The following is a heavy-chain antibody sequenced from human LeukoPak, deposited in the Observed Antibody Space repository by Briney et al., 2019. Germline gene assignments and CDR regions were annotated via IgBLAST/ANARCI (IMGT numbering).Heavy chain of an antibody. Sequence: GGSLRLSCAASGFTFSSYAMSWVRQAPGKGLEWVSAISGSGGSTYYADSVKGRFTISRANSKNTLYLQMKSLRAEDTVVYYGAKGVATTDFDNWGQGTLVTVSS. CDR2: ISGSGGST. D-gene: IGHD5-12*01. CDR1: GFTFSSYA. J-gene: IGHJ4*02. CDR3: AKGVATTDFDN. V-gene: IGHV3-23*01.